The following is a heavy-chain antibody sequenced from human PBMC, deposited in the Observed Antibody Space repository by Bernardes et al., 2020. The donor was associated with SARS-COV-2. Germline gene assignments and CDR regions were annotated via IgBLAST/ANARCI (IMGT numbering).Heavy chain of an antibody. V-gene: IGHV5-51*01. J-gene: IGHJ6*02. D-gene: IGHD1-1*01. CDR1: GYSFTSYW. CDR2: IYPGDSDT. CDR3: ARGGKKTVTTRPYYYYYGMDV. Sequence: GESLKISCKGSGYSFTSYWIGWVRQMPGKGLEWMGIIYPGDSDTRYSPSFQGQVTISADKSISTAYLQWSSLKASDTAMYYCARGGKKTVTTRPYYYYYGMDVWGQGTTVTVSS.